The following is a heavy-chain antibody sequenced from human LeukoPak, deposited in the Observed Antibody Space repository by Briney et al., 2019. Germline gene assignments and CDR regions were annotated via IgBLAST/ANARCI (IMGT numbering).Heavy chain of an antibody. CDR2: ISGSGGST. J-gene: IGHJ5*02. D-gene: IGHD2-15*01. V-gene: IGHV3-23*01. CDR1: GFTFSSYG. CDR3: ARDFGSVVVAENWFDP. Sequence: GGSLRLSCAASGFTFSSYGMSWVRQAPGKGLEWVSAISGSGGSTYYADSVKGRFTISRDNSKNTLYLQMNSLRSDDTAVYYCARDFGSVVVAENWFDPWGQGTLVTVSS.